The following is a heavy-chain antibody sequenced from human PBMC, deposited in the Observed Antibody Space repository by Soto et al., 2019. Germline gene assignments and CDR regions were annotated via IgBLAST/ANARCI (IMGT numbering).Heavy chain of an antibody. V-gene: IGHV1-69*08. CDR1: GGTFSSYT. CDR2: IIPILGIA. Sequence: QVQLVQSGAEVKKPGSSVKVSCKASGGTFSSYTISWVRQAPGQGLEWMGRIIPILGIANYAQKFQGRVKITADKYTSTAYMELSSLRYEDTAVYYCSRDAHTIEGDYWGQGTLVTVSS. CDR3: SRDAHTIEGDY. J-gene: IGHJ4*02.